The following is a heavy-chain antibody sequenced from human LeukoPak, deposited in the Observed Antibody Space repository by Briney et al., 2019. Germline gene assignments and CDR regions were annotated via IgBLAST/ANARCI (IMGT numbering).Heavy chain of an antibody. Sequence: SVKVSCKASGGTFSSYAISWVRQAPGQGLEWMGGIIPIFGTANYAQKFQGRVTITADKSTSTAYMELSSPRSEDTAVYYCARVRGGFTAVAGTLDYWGQGTLVTVSS. D-gene: IGHD6-19*01. CDR2: IIPIFGTA. CDR3: ARVRGGFTAVAGTLDY. V-gene: IGHV1-69*06. J-gene: IGHJ4*02. CDR1: GGTFSSYA.